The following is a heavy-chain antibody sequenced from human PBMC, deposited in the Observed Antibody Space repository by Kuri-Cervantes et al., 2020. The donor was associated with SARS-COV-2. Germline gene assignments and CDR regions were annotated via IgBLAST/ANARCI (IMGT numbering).Heavy chain of an antibody. CDR2: IYSGGST. Sequence: GGSLRLSCAASGFTVSSNYMSWVRQAPGKGLEWVSVIYSGGSTYYADSVKGRFTISGDNSKNTLYLQMNSLRAEDTAVYYCARARGPDAFDIWGQGTMVTVSS. J-gene: IGHJ3*02. V-gene: IGHV3-53*01. CDR1: GFTVSSNY. CDR3: ARARGPDAFDI.